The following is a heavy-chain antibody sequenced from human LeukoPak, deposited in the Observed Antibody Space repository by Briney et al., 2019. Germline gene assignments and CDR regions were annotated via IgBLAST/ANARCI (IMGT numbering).Heavy chain of an antibody. V-gene: IGHV4-59*12. J-gene: IGHJ6*03. CDR2: IYYSGST. Sequence: SETLSLTCTVSGGSISSYYWSWIRQPPGEGLEWIGYIYYSGSTNYNPSLKSRVTMSVDTSKNQFSLKLSSVTAADTAVYYCARDDLAVADLYYYYYMDVWGKGTTVTVSS. CDR1: GGSISSYY. D-gene: IGHD6-19*01. CDR3: ARDDLAVADLYYYYYMDV.